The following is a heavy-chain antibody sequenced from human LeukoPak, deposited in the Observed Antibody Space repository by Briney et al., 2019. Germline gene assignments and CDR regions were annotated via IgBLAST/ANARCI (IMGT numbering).Heavy chain of an antibody. Sequence: GGSLRLSCAASENYWMHWVRQAPGKGLVCVSHINGDGSWTTYADSVKGRFTISKDNAKNTVYLQMNNLRAEDTAVYYCVSFYETYWGRGTLVTVSS. V-gene: IGHV3-74*01. J-gene: IGHJ4*02. CDR2: INGDGSWT. CDR1: ENYW. D-gene: IGHD2-2*01. CDR3: VSFYETY.